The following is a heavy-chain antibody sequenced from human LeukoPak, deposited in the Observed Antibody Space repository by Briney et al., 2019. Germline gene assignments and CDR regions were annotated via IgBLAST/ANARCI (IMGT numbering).Heavy chain of an antibody. Sequence: PSETLSLTCTVSGGSISSSSYYWGWIRQPPGKGVEWIGSIYYSGSTYYNPSLKSRVTISVDTSKNQFSLKLSSVTAADTAVYYCAQWGNNMDIWGKGTTVIVSS. CDR1: GGSISSSSYY. CDR2: IYYSGST. V-gene: IGHV4-39*01. J-gene: IGHJ6*03. CDR3: AQWGNNMDI. D-gene: IGHD3-16*01.